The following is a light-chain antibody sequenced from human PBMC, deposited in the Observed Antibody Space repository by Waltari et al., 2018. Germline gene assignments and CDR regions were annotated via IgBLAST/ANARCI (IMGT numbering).Light chain of an antibody. CDR1: QSISHF. CDR2: TTS. J-gene: IGKJ3*01. Sequence: DIQMTQSPSSVSASVGDRVTITCRASQSISHFLNWYQQNPGKAPKLLIYTTSNLQTGVSSRFSGSGSGTDFTLTISSLQPEDFATYYCQQSFVTGTFGPGTKVDIK. V-gene: IGKV1-39*01. CDR3: QQSFVTGT.